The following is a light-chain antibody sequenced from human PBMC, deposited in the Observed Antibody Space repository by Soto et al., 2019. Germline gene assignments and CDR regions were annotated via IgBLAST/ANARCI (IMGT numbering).Light chain of an antibody. CDR1: QSVSSN. J-gene: IGKJ1*01. CDR3: QQYNTWPPWT. Sequence: EIVMTQSPATLSVSPGERATLSCRASQSVSSNLAWYQQKPGQAPRLLIYGASTSATGIPARFSGSGSGTEFTLTISGLQAEDFAVYSCQQYNTWPPWTFGQGTKVEIK. CDR2: GAS. V-gene: IGKV3-15*01.